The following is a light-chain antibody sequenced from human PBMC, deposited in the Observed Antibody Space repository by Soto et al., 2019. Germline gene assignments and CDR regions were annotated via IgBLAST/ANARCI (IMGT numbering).Light chain of an antibody. CDR2: AAS. CDR3: QHCYSIIKR. CDR1: QSTSSY. Sequence: SPSALWASMPYRVPLTCRASQSTSSYLNWYQQKPGKAPKLLIYAASSLQSGVPSRFSGSGSGTDFTLTICRLQPEDFTTYYCQHCYSIIKRFGQRSKVDFK. V-gene: IGKV1-39*01. J-gene: IGKJ1*01.